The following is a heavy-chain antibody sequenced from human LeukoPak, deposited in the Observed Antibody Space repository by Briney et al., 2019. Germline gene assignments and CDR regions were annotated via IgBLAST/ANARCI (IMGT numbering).Heavy chain of an antibody. D-gene: IGHD5-12*01. CDR1: GGSISSGGYY. Sequence: PSETLSLTCTVSGGSISSGGYYWSWIRQHPGKGLEWIGYIYYSGSTYYNPSLKSLVTISVDTSKNQFSLKLSSVTAADTAVYYCARTYSGYDFDYWGQGTLVTVSS. CDR2: IYYSGST. J-gene: IGHJ4*02. CDR3: ARTYSGYDFDY. V-gene: IGHV4-31*01.